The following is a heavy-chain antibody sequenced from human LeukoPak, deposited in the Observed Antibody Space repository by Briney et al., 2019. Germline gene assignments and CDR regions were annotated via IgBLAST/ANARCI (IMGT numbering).Heavy chain of an antibody. J-gene: IGHJ6*03. CDR3: ARDGGQWPAYQYYMDV. Sequence: PSETLSLTCTVSGGSISTYYWSWIRQSAGKGLEWIGRIYTSGSTDYNSSLKSRVTMSVDTSKNQFSLKLSSVTAADTAIYYCARDGGQWPAYQYYMDVWGKGTTVTVSS. V-gene: IGHV4-4*07. CDR2: IYTSGST. D-gene: IGHD6-19*01. CDR1: GGSISTYY.